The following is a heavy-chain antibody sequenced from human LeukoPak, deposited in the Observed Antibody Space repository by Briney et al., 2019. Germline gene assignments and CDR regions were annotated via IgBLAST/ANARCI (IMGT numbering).Heavy chain of an antibody. CDR2: IWYDGSNK. D-gene: IGHD6-13*01. J-gene: IGHJ4*02. CDR1: GFTFRNYG. V-gene: IGHV3-33*01. Sequence: GGSLRLSCAASGFTFRNYGMHWVRQAPGKGLEWVAVIWYDGSNKYYIDSVKGRFTTSRDNSKNTLYLQMSTLRVEDTAVYYCARDSSLFSSSWYPLDYWGQGTLVTVSS. CDR3: ARDSSLFSSSWYPLDY.